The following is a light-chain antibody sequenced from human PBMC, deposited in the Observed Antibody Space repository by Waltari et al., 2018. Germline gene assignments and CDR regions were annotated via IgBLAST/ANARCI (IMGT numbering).Light chain of an antibody. CDR1: QIIDSW. V-gene: IGKV1-5*03. J-gene: IGKJ3*01. Sequence: DIHMTQSHSTLSGSVVDSATFSCRASQIIDSWFSWYQQKPGKAPKLLIYKASNLESGVPSRFSGSGSGTEFTLTISSLQPDDFATYYCQQYNSHSTFGPGTKVDVK. CDR3: QQYNSHST. CDR2: KAS.